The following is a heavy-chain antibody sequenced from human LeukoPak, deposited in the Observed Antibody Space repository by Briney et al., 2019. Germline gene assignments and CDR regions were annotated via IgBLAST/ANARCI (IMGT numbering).Heavy chain of an antibody. CDR3: ARDGDSGEGRMFDY. Sequence: GGSLRLSCADSGFSFSSYAMNWVRQAPGEGLEWVSSISSGGSYMLYADSVKGRLTITRDNAKNSLYLQMNSLRAEDTAVYYCARDGDSGEGRMFDYWGQGALVTVSS. CDR1: GFSFSSYA. J-gene: IGHJ4*02. V-gene: IGHV3-21*01. D-gene: IGHD5-12*01. CDR2: ISSGGSYM.